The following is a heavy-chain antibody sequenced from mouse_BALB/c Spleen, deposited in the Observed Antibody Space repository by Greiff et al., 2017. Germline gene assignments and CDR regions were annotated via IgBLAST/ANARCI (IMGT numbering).Heavy chain of an antibody. V-gene: IGHV1-9*01. Sequence: QVQLQQSGAELMKPGASVKISCKATGYTFSSYWIEWVKQRPGHGLEWIGEILPGSGSTNYNEKFKGKATFTADTSSNTAYMQLSSLTSEDSAVYYCARGTDSSGYLDYWGQGTTLTVSS. CDR2: ILPGSGST. CDR1: GYTFSSYW. J-gene: IGHJ2*01. CDR3: ARGTDSSGYLDY. D-gene: IGHD3-2*01.